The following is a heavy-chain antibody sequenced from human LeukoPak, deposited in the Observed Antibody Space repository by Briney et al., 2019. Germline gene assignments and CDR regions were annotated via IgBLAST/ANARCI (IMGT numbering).Heavy chain of an antibody. V-gene: IGHV4-39*07. D-gene: IGHD3-10*01. Sequence: SETLSLTCTVSGGSISSSSYYWGWIRQPPGKGLEWIGSIYYSGSTYYNPSLKSRVTISVDTSKNQFSLKLSSVTAADTAVYYCARDLRGGYYFDYWGQGTLVTVSS. J-gene: IGHJ4*02. CDR1: GGSISSSSYY. CDR3: ARDLRGGYYFDY. CDR2: IYYSGST.